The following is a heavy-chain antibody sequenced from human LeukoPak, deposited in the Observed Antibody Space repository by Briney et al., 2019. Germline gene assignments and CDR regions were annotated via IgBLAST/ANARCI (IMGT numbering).Heavy chain of an antibody. D-gene: IGHD7-27*01. V-gene: IGHV3-33*01. CDR3: ARDKESNWGLKMYYYCGMDV. Sequence: GGSLRLSCAASGFTFSSYGMHWVRQAPDKGREWVAVIWYDGSNKYYAASVKGRFTIPRDNSKNPLCLQMNSLRAEETAVYYCARDKESNWGLKMYYYCGMDVWGQGTRVSVSS. CDR1: GFTFSSYG. J-gene: IGHJ6*02. CDR2: IWYDGSNK.